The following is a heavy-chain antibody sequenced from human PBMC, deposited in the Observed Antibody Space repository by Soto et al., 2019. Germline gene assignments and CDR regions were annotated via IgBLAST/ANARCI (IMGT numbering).Heavy chain of an antibody. V-gene: IGHV4-59*01. J-gene: IGHJ2*01. Sequence: SETLSLTCTVSGGSISYYYWSWIRQPPGKGLEYIGYIYYSGSTNYNPSLKSRVTMSVDTSKNQFSLRLSSVTAADTAVYYCARVRERWFTYWYFDLWGRGTLVTVSS. CDR3: ARVRERWFTYWYFDL. CDR2: IYYSGST. CDR1: GGSISYYY. D-gene: IGHD1-26*01.